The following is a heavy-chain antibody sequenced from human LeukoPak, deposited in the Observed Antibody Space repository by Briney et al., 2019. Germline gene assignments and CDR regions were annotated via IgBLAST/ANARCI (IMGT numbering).Heavy chain of an antibody. CDR3: ARRFSTGPFDY. D-gene: IGHD2-2*01. V-gene: IGHV4-59*12. Sequence: SETLSLTCTVSGGSISSYYWSWIRQPPGKGLEWIACISYSGSTKYNPSLKSRVTMSVDTSKSQFSLKLNSVTAADTAVYYCARRFSTGPFDYWGQGILVTVSS. CDR1: GGSISSYY. CDR2: ISYSGST. J-gene: IGHJ4*02.